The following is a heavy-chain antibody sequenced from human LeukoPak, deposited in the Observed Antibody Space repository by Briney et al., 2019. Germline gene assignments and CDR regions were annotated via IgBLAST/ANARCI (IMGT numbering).Heavy chain of an antibody. J-gene: IGHJ1*01. CDR1: GGSISSYY. CDR3: ARGVSYYDSSGYKH. D-gene: IGHD3-22*01. V-gene: IGHV4-59*01. CDR2: IYDSGST. Sequence: SETLSLTCTVSGGSISSYYWSWIRQPPGKGLEWIGYIYDSGSTNYNPSLKSRVTISVDTSKNQFSLKLSSVTAADTAVYYCARGVSYYDSSGYKHWGQGTLVTVSS.